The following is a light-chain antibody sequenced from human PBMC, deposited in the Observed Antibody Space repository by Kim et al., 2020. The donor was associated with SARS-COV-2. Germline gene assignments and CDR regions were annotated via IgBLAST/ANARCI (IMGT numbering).Light chain of an antibody. J-gene: IGLJ3*02. CDR1: ELGGKH. CDR2: QDN. CDR3: QAWDSSTWV. Sequence: SYELTQPPSVSVSPGQTASITCSANELGGKHASWYQQKPGQSTVVVIYQDNKRPSGIPERFSGSNSGNTATLTISGTQAMDEADYYCQAWDSSTWVFGGG. V-gene: IGLV3-1*01.